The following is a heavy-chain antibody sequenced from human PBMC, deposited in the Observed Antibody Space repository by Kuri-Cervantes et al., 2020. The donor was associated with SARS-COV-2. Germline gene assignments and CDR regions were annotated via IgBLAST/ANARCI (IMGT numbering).Heavy chain of an antibody. D-gene: IGHD1-1*01. CDR1: GFTFSSYA. CDR3: SREERPYSYYYHMDV. V-gene: IGHV3-23*01. J-gene: IGHJ6*03. CDR2: ISDTDNTT. Sequence: ESPKIYCAASGFTFSSYAMSWVRQAPGKGLEWVSSISDTDNTTYYADSVKGRFTVYRDNTKNTMYLQLKSLRGEDTGVYYCSREERPYSYYYHMDVWGRGTSVTVSS.